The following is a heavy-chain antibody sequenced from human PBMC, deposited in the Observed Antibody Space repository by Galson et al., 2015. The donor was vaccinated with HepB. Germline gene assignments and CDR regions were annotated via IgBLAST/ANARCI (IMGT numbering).Heavy chain of an antibody. CDR1: GFTFSDYR. J-gene: IGHJ5*02. V-gene: IGHV3-48*02. CDR2: ISRSSKVI. D-gene: IGHD2-21*01. Sequence: SLRLSCAASGFTFSDYRMNWVRQAPGKGLEWISYISRSSKVIHYADSVKGRFTISRDNAKNSLYLQMDSLRDGDTAVYYCVRDGGDSYNWFDLWGRGPWSPSPQ. CDR3: VRDGGDSYNWFDL.